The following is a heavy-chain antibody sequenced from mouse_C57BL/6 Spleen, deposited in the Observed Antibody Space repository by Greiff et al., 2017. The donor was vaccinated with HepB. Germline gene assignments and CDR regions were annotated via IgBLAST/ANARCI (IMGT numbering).Heavy chain of an antibody. V-gene: IGHV1-42*01. CDR2: INPSTGGT. J-gene: IGHJ2*01. CDR3: ARSKELRLDY. D-gene: IGHD4-1*01. CDR1: GYSFTGYY. Sequence: VQLKQSGPELVKPGASVKISCKASGYSFTGYYMNWVKQSPEKSLEWIGEINPSTGGTTYNQKFKAKATLTVDKSSSTAYMQLKSLTSEDSAVYYCARSKELRLDYWGQGTTLTVSS.